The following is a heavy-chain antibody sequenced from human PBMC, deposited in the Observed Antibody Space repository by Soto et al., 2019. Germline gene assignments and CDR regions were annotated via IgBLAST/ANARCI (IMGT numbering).Heavy chain of an antibody. J-gene: IGHJ6*02. D-gene: IGHD3-22*01. CDR3: ARLRTEYYYDSSGYYMDV. CDR2: VDYSGRN. Sequence: LETLSLTCTVSGGAIGASSYYWGWIRQPPGKGLEWIGSVDYSGRNHYNPSLKSRVTISVDTSKNQFSLKLSSVTDEDTAVYYCARLRTEYYYDSSGYYMDVWGQGTTGTVSS. CDR1: GGAIGASSYY. V-gene: IGHV4-39*01.